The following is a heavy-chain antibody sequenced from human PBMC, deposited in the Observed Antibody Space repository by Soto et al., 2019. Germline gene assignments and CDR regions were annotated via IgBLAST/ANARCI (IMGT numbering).Heavy chain of an antibody. CDR3: AICSRGSPPHDYRIAV. Sequence: GGSLRLSCAASGFTFSSHVMNWVRQAPGKGLEWVAAISGGGGTTYYGDSVEGRFTMSRDNSKNTLYLQMNSLRADDTAVYYCAICSRGSPPHDYRIAVRAQGTTDPVSS. V-gene: IGHV3-23*01. J-gene: IGHJ6*01. CDR2: ISGGGGTT. CDR1: GFTFSSHV. D-gene: IGHD1-1*01.